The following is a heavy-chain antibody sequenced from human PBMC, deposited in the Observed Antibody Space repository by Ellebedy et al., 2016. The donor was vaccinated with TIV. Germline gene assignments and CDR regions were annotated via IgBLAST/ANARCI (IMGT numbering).Heavy chain of an antibody. Sequence: MPSETLSLTCIVFGGSISKTSYYWSWIRQPPGKGLEYIGHIYYIGTTNYNPSLKSRVTISVDTSKNQVSLKLRSLTAADTAVYFCARQGPYDFDLDYWGQGILVTVSS. CDR3: ARQGPYDFDLDY. CDR1: GGSISKTSYY. D-gene: IGHD3-3*01. V-gene: IGHV4-59*08. CDR2: IYYIGTT. J-gene: IGHJ4*02.